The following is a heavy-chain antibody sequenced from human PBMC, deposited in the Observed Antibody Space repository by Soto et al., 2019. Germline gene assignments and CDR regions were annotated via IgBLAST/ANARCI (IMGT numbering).Heavy chain of an antibody. D-gene: IGHD2-8*02. J-gene: IGHJ4*02. Sequence: PSETLCLTCAVYGGSFSGYYWTWIRQPPGTGLGWIGEINHSGSTNYNPSLKSRVTISVDTSKNQFSLKLTSVTAADTAVYYCARDKITGLFDYWGQGTLVTVSS. V-gene: IGHV4-34*01. CDR2: INHSGST. CDR1: GGSFSGYY. CDR3: ARDKITGLFDY.